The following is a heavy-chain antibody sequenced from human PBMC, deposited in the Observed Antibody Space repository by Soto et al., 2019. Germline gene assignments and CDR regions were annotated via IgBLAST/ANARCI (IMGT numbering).Heavy chain of an antibody. V-gene: IGHV4-31*03. J-gene: IGHJ4*02. CDR2: IYYSGST. CDR3: SRWGSSVYYFDY. D-gene: IGHD3-16*01. Sequence: QVQLQESGPGLVKPSQTLSLTCTVSGGSISSGGYYWSWIRQHTGKGLEWIGYIYYSGSTYYNPSLKSRVTRSINTYKNQFALKLSSLTAADTAVYYCSRWGSSVYYFDYWGQGTLVTGSS. CDR1: GGSISSGGYY.